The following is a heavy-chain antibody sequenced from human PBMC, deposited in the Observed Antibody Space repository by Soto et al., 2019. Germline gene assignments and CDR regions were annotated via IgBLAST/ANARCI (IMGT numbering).Heavy chain of an antibody. CDR1: GFTFSSYD. D-gene: IGHD6-19*01. CDR2: IGTTADA. V-gene: IGHV3-13*01. Sequence: EVPRVESGGGLVQPGGSLRLSCAASGFTFSSYDMHWVRQTAGKGLEWVAAIGTTADAYYPGSAPGRFTNSRENAKNSLYLQMTNLRVGDTAVYFCAGGRSGWYAEFDFWVQGTQVTVSS. J-gene: IGHJ4*02. CDR3: AGGRSGWYAEFDF.